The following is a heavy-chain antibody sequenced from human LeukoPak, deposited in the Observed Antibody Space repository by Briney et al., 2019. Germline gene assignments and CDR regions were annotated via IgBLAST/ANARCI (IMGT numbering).Heavy chain of an antibody. J-gene: IGHJ6*03. D-gene: IGHD3-10*01. CDR2: IYYSGST. Sequence: SETLSLTCTVSGGSISSGGYYWSWIRQHPGKGLEWIGYIYYSGSTYYNPSLKSRVTISVDTSKNQFSLKLSSVTAADTAVYYCARGAKYYGSGSYRNYYYYYYMDVWGKGTTVTVSS. V-gene: IGHV4-31*03. CDR1: GGSISSGGYY. CDR3: ARGAKYYGSGSYRNYYYYYYMDV.